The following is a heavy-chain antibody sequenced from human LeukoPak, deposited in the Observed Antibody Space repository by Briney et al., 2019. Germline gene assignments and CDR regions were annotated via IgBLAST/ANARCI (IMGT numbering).Heavy chain of an antibody. CDR2: IKEDGSEK. D-gene: IGHD6-19*01. CDR1: GCIFSYYW. J-gene: IGHJ4*02. Sequence: GGSLRLSCAASGCIFSYYWMTWVRQAPGKGLEWVANIKEDGSEKYYVDSVKGRFTISRDNDKNSLYLQMNSQRVEDTAVYYCAREGAVAGTTAYWGQGTLVTVSS. CDR3: AREGAVAGTTAY. V-gene: IGHV3-7*01.